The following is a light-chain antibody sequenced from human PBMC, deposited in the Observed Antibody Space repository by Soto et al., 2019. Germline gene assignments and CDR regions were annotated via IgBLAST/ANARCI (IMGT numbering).Light chain of an antibody. CDR3: HQYFRSPLT. CDR1: QSLVYSDGNTY. CDR2: WAT. V-gene: IGKV4-1*01. J-gene: IGKJ4*01. Sequence: VMTQSPLSLPVTLGQPASICFRSSQSLVYSDGNTYLNWYQQKPGQPPKLLIYWATTRESGVPDRFSGSGSGTDFTLTVSGLQAEDVAIYYCHQYFRSPLTFGGGTKVDIK.